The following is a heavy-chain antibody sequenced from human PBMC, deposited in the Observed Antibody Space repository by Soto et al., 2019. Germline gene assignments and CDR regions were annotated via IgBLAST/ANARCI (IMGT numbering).Heavy chain of an antibody. CDR3: AKDAWTTGMVNTPPHFDI. Sequence: QVQLVESGGGVVQPGKSLRLSCAASGFTFSTYGMVWVRQAPGKGLEWVAAISNDGTNKYYADSVKGRFTISRDNSKNTLYLQMDSLRPDDTATYNCAKDAWTTGMVNTPPHFDICGQGTVVTVSS. V-gene: IGHV3-30*18. CDR2: ISNDGTNK. J-gene: IGHJ3*02. D-gene: IGHD3-3*01. CDR1: GFTFSTYG.